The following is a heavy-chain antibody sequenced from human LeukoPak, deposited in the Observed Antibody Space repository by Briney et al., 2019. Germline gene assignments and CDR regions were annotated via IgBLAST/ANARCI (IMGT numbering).Heavy chain of an antibody. D-gene: IGHD5-24*01. V-gene: IGHV3-72*01. Sequence: PGGSLRLSCAVSGFTFSDHYMDWVRQAPGKGLEWVARSSSKAQSYSTEYDASVKGRFTISRDDSKALLYLQRNSLKTEDTAVYYCAREGRVAYNYALDTWGQGTMVTVSS. J-gene: IGHJ3*02. CDR2: SSSKAQSYST. CDR1: GFTFSDHY. CDR3: AREGRVAYNYALDT.